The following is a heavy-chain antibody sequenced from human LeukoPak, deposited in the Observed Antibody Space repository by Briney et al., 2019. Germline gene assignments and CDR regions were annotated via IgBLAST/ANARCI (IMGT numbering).Heavy chain of an antibody. J-gene: IGHJ6*03. V-gene: IGHV1-2*02. CDR3: ARDAANTAMVSGPRAYYMDV. Sequence: ASVKVSCKASGYTFTGYYMHWVRQAPGQGLEWMGWINPNSGGTNYAQKFQGRVTMTRDTSISTAYMELSRLRSDDTAVYYCARDAANTAMVSGPRAYYMDVWGKGTTVTVSS. D-gene: IGHD5-18*01. CDR1: GYTFTGYY. CDR2: INPNSGGT.